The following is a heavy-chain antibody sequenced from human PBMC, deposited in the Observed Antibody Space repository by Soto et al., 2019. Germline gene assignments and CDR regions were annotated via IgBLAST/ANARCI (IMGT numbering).Heavy chain of an antibody. CDR2: IYWDGDR. D-gene: IGHD6-13*01. Sequence: QITLEESGPTLVKPTQTLMLTCTFSGFSLSTEGVSVGWIRQPPGKALEWLAIIYWDGDRRYSPSAKNRLIISKVTSTDQLVFTMTNMDPAATATYYCAHSTLSAVGTYDYWGQGILVTVSA. CDR3: AHSTLSAVGTYDY. J-gene: IGHJ4*02. CDR1: GFSLSTEGVS. V-gene: IGHV2-5*02.